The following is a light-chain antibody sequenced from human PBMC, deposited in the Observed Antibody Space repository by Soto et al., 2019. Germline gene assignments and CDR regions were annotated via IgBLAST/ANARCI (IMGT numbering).Light chain of an antibody. V-gene: IGLV2-14*01. CDR3: SSFTTSSTLV. J-gene: IGLJ2*01. CDR1: NSDIGAYNY. CDR2: DVT. Sequence: QSALTQPASVSGSPGQSITISCTGSNSDIGAYNYVSWYQQHPGKAPKLVIYDVTNRPSGVSNRFSGSKSGNTASLTISGLQTEDEADYYCSSFTTSSTLVFGGGTQL.